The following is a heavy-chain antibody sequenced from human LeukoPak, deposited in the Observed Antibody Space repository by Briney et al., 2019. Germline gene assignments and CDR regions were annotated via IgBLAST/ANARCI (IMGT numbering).Heavy chain of an antibody. V-gene: IGHV4-30-4*01. Sequence: SQTLSLTCTVSGGSISSGDYYWSWIRQPPGKGLEWIGYIYYSGSTYYNPSLKSRVTISVDTSKNQFSLKLSSVTAADTAVYYCARGDSFGAITPFDYWGQGTLVTVSS. CDR3: ARGDSFGAITPFDY. CDR2: IYYSGST. CDR1: GGSISSGDYY. D-gene: IGHD3-3*01. J-gene: IGHJ4*02.